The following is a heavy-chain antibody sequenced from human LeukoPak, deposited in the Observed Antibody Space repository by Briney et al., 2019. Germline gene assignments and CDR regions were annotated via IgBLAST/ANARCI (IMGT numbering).Heavy chain of an antibody. J-gene: IGHJ4*02. Sequence: GASVKVSCKASGGTFSSYAISWVRQAPGQGLEWMGGIIPIFGTANYAQKVQGRVTITADESTSTAYMELSSLRSEDTAVYYCARGSYYDSSGTDDYFDYWGQGTLVTVSS. CDR1: GGTFSSYA. V-gene: IGHV1-69*13. D-gene: IGHD3-22*01. CDR3: ARGSYYDSSGTDDYFDY. CDR2: IIPIFGTA.